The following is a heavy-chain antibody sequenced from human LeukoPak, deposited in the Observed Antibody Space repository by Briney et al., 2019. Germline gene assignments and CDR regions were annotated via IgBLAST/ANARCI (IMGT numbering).Heavy chain of an antibody. V-gene: IGHV3-11*01. CDR1: GFTFSDYY. D-gene: IGHD3-16*02. Sequence: GGSLRLSCAASGFTFSDYYMSWIRQAPGKGLEWVSYISSSGSTIYYADSVKGRFTISRDNAKSSLYLQMNSLRAEDTAVYYCTRDPLLSPYYFDYWGQGTLVTVSS. CDR2: ISSSGSTI. J-gene: IGHJ4*02. CDR3: TRDPLLSPYYFDY.